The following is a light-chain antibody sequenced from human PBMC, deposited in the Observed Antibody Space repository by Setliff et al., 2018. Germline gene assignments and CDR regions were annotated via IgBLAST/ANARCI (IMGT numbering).Light chain of an antibody. CDR3: SSYADSNIFL. Sequence: QSALTQPPSASGPPGQSVTISCTGTSNDVWGHNYVSWYQQHPGKAPQLIIYDVTKRPSGVPDRFSGSKSGNTASLTVSGLQAEDEADYYCSSYADSNIFLFGTGTKVTVL. V-gene: IGLV2-8*01. CDR1: SNDVWGHNY. CDR2: DVT. J-gene: IGLJ1*01.